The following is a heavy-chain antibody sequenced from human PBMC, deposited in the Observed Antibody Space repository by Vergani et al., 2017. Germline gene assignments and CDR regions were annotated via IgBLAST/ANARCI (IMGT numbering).Heavy chain of an antibody. CDR2: ISAYNGNT. J-gene: IGHJ4*02. Sequence: QVQLVQSGAEVKKPGASVKVSCKASGYTFSSYGISWVRQAPGQGLEWMGWISAYNGNTNYAQKVQGRVTMTTETSTSTAYMELRSLRSDATAVYYCAREPAVVGASKSHYFDYWGQGTLVTVSS. CDR3: AREPAVVGASKSHYFDY. D-gene: IGHD1-26*01. V-gene: IGHV1-18*04. CDR1: GYTFSSYG.